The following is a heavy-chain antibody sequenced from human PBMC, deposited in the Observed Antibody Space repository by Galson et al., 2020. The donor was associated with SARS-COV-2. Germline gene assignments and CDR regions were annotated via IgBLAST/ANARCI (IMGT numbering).Heavy chain of an antibody. V-gene: IGHV4-34*01. Sequence: SQASETLSLTCAVYGGSFSGYYWSWIRQPPGKGLEWIGEINHSGSTNYNPSLKSRVTISVDTSKNQFSLKLSSVTAADTAVYYCARGYYVSSGAWGRGTLGTVSS. D-gene: IGHD3-22*01. CDR2: INHSGST. CDR1: GGSFSGYY. CDR3: ARGYYVSSGA. J-gene: IGHJ4*02.